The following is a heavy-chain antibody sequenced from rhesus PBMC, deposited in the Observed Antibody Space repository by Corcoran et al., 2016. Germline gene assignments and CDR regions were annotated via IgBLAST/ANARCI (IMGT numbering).Heavy chain of an antibody. CDR2: ISGSGRST. Sequence: QLQLQESGPGLVKPSEPLSLSCAVYGGSVSSSFWSWIRQAPGRRLEWNGYISGSGRSTYYHPSLKSRVTLSVDTSKKQLSLKLSSVTAADTAVYYCARVGDGSDAFDFWGQGLRVTVSS. CDR1: GGSVSSSF. D-gene: IGHD1-44*02. V-gene: IGHV4-169*01. CDR3: ARVGDGSDAFDF. J-gene: IGHJ3*01.